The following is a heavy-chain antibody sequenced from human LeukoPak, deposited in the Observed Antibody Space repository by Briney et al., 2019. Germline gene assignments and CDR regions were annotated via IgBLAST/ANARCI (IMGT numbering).Heavy chain of an antibody. CDR3: TPDLMDV. V-gene: IGHV3-15*01. Sequence: GGSLRLSCVVSGFPFTNAWMSWVRQAPGKGLEWVGRIKSKTDSGTADYAAPVRGRFTMWRDDARSAPYLQMNSLQTEDTAVYYCTPDLMDVWGKGTTVTVSS. J-gene: IGHJ6*03. CDR1: GFPFTNAW. CDR2: IKSKTDSGTA.